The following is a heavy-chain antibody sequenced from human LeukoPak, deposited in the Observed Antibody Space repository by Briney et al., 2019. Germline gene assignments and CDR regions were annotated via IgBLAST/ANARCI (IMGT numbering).Heavy chain of an antibody. CDR1: GYIFTAYF. CDR2: VNPNSGVT. D-gene: IGHD6-25*01. Sequence: ASVKVSCKASGYIFTAYFMHWVRQAPGQGLEWMGRVNPNSGVTNSIQKFQGRVTMTRDTSISTAYMELSGLRSDDTAVYYCARDRSIVAAEQADYWGQGTLVTVSS. CDR3: ARDRSIVAAEQADY. J-gene: IGHJ4*02. V-gene: IGHV1-2*06.